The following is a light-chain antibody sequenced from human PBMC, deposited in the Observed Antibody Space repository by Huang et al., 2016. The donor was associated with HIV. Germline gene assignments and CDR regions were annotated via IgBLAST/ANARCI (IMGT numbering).Light chain of an antibody. CDR1: QSVSSY. J-gene: IGKJ4*01. CDR3: QQRSKSLT. Sequence: EIVLTQSPATLSLSPGDRATLSCRASQSVSSYLAWYQQQPDQAPRRLSYDASTRATGSPARFSGSGSGTDFTLTISSLEPEDIAVYYCQQRSKSLTFGGGTKVEIK. V-gene: IGKV3-11*01. CDR2: DAS.